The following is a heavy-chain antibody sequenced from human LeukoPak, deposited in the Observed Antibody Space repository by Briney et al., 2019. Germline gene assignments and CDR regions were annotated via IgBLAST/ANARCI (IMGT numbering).Heavy chain of an antibody. CDR1: GFTFSSYA. Sequence: PGGSLRLSCAASGFTFSSYAMSWVRQAPGKGLEWVSAISGSGGSTYYADSVKGRFTISRDNSKNTLCLQMNSLRAEDTAVYYCAKGLYYYDSSGYYLFDYWGQGTLVTVSS. J-gene: IGHJ4*02. V-gene: IGHV3-23*01. CDR2: ISGSGGST. CDR3: AKGLYYYDSSGYYLFDY. D-gene: IGHD3-22*01.